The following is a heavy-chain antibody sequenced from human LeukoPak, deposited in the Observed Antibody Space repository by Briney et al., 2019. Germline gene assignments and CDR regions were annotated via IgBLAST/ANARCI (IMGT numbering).Heavy chain of an antibody. Sequence: GRSLRLSCAASGFDFEDYAIHWVRQVPGKGLEWVSGISWNSGAKAYADSVRGRFTISRDNAKNSLYLQMNSLRAEDTAVYYCAKVTYDFWSGYWDYWGQGTLVTVSS. V-gene: IGHV3-9*01. CDR2: ISWNSGAK. J-gene: IGHJ4*02. CDR3: AKVTYDFWSGYWDY. D-gene: IGHD3-3*01. CDR1: GFDFEDYA.